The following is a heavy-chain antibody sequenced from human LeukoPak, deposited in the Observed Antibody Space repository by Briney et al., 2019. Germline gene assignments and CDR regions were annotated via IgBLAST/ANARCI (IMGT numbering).Heavy chain of an antibody. D-gene: IGHD3-22*01. J-gene: IGHJ6*03. Sequence: PSETLSLTCTVSGGSISSYYWSWIRQPAGKGLEWIGRIYTSGSANYNPSLKSRVTMSVDTSKNQFSLKLSSVTAADTAVYYCARDEYDSSGYYINYYYMDVWGKGTTVTVSS. V-gene: IGHV4-4*07. CDR1: GGSISSYY. CDR3: ARDEYDSSGYYINYYYMDV. CDR2: IYTSGSA.